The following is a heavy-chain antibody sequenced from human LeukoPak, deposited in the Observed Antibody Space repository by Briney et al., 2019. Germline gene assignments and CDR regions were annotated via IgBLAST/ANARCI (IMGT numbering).Heavy chain of an antibody. J-gene: IGHJ4*02. Sequence: GGPLRLSCAASGFTFDDYAMHWVRQAPGKGLEWVSGISWNSGSIGYADSVKGRFTISRDNAKNSLYLQMNSLRAEDTALYYCAKDFYDSSGYYSHFDYWGQGTLVTVSS. V-gene: IGHV3-9*01. CDR1: GFTFDDYA. CDR3: AKDFYDSSGYYSHFDY. D-gene: IGHD3-22*01. CDR2: ISWNSGSI.